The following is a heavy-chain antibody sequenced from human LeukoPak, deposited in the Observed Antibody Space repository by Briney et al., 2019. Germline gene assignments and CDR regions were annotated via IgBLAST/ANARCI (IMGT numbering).Heavy chain of an antibody. V-gene: IGHV4-61*01. CDR1: GDSISSSSYY. Sequence: PSETLSLTCTVSGDSISSSSYYWGWIRQPPGKGLEWIGYVFHAGSTNYNPSLKSRVTISVDTSKNQFSLKLSSVTAADTAVYYCARDRGSQPFIDYWGQGTLVTVSS. J-gene: IGHJ4*02. D-gene: IGHD1-26*01. CDR3: ARDRGSQPFIDY. CDR2: VFHAGST.